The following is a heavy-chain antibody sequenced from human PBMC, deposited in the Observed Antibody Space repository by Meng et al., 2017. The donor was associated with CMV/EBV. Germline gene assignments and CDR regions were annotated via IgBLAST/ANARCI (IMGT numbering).Heavy chain of an antibody. V-gene: IGHV3-49*04. D-gene: IGHD3-22*01. J-gene: IGHJ4*02. Sequence: SCTASGFTFGDYAMSWVRQAPGKGLEWVGFIRSKAYGGTTEYAASVKGRFTISRDDSKSIAYLQMNSLKTEDTAVYYCTRAPADYYDSSGYYQAPDYWGQGTLVTVSS. CDR3: TRAPADYYDSSGYYQAPDY. CDR2: IRSKAYGGTT. CDR1: GFTFGDYA.